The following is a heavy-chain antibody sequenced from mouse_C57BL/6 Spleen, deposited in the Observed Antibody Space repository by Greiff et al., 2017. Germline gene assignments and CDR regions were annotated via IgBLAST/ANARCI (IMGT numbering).Heavy chain of an antibody. CDR1: GYSFTGYY. CDR3: ARPSAYYSSGYFDV. Sequence: VQLQQSGPELVKPGASVKISCKASGYSFTGYYMHWVKQSSEKSLEWIGEINPSTGGTSYNQKFKGKATLTVDKSSSTAYMQLKSLTSEDSAVYYCARPSAYYSSGYFDVWGTGTTVTVSS. V-gene: IGHV1-43*01. CDR2: INPSTGGT. J-gene: IGHJ1*03. D-gene: IGHD2-12*01.